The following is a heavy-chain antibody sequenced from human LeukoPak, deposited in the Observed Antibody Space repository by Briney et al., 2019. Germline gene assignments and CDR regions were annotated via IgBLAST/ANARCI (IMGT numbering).Heavy chain of an antibody. CDR2: VYNTGST. V-gene: IGHV4-59*01. CDR1: DDSITMYN. Sequence: PSETLSLTCSLSDDSITMYNRTWIRRPPGKRHERIGYVYNTGSTNFNPPPNGRVSISRDTRKNLFSLRLRSVTAADTAVYFCARGRVSSSTWYSTYYYYFYMDVWGKGTTVTVSS. D-gene: IGHD1-1*01. CDR3: ARGRVSSSTWYSTYYYYFYMDV. J-gene: IGHJ6*03.